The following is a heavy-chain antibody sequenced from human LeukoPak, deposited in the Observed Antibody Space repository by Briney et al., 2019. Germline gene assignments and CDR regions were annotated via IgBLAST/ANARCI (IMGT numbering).Heavy chain of an antibody. Sequence: ASVKVSCKASGYTFTSYDINWVRQATGQGLEWMGWMNPNSGNTGYAQKFQGRVTMTRNTSISTAYMELSSLRSEDTAVYYCARGHSSYGYFDYWGQRTLVTVSS. V-gene: IGHV1-8*01. J-gene: IGHJ4*02. CDR3: ARGHSSYGYFDY. CDR2: MNPNSGNT. D-gene: IGHD5-18*01. CDR1: GYTFTSYD.